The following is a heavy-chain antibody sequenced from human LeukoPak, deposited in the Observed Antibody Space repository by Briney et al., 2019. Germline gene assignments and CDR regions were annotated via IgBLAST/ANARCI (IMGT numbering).Heavy chain of an antibody. CDR3: ARDLESWAYDSSGLDY. J-gene: IGHJ4*02. V-gene: IGHV3-7*01. D-gene: IGHD3-22*01. CDR1: GFTFSSYW. CDR2: IKQDGSEK. Sequence: PGGSLRLSCAASGFTFSSYWMSWVRQAPGKGLEGVANIKQDGSEKYYVDSVKGRFTISRDNAKNSLYLQMNSLRAEDTAVYYCARDLESWAYDSSGLDYWGQGTLVTVSS.